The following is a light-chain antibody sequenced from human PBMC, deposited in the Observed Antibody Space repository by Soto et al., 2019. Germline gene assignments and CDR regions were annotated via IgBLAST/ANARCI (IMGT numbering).Light chain of an antibody. CDR1: SSNIGSNT. J-gene: IGLJ1*01. CDR3: AEWDDSLNGLV. Sequence: QSVLTQPPSASGTPGQRVTISCSGSSSNIGSNTVNLYQQLPGTAPKLLIYNNNQRPSGAPDRFSGSKSGTSASLAISGLQSEDEADYYCAEWDDSLNGLVFGTGTKLTVL. V-gene: IGLV1-44*01. CDR2: NNN.